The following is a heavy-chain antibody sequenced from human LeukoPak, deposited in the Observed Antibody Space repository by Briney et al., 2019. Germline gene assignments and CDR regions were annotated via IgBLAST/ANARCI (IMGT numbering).Heavy chain of an antibody. CDR2: IYYSGST. D-gene: IGHD4/OR15-4a*01. CDR3: AREVLGYYFGY. Sequence: SETLSLTCTVSGGSISSGDYYWSWIRQPPGKGLEWIGYIYYSGSTYYNPSLKNRVTISVDTSKNQFSLRLSSVTAADTAVYYCAREVLGYYFGYWGQGTLVTVSS. J-gene: IGHJ4*02. V-gene: IGHV4-30-4*01. CDR1: GGSISSGDYY.